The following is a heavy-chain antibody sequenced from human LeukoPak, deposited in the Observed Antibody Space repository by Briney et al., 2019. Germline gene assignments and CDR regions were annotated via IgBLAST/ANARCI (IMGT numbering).Heavy chain of an antibody. CDR3: ARRKTYYYGSGSYVFDY. V-gene: IGHV4-34*01. CDR1: GGSFSGYY. Sequence: PSETLSLTCAVYGGSFSGYYWSWIRQPPGKGLEWIGEINHSGSTNYNPSLKSRVTISVDTSKNQFSLELSSVTAADTAVYYCARRKTYYYGSGSYVFDYWGQGTLVTVSS. D-gene: IGHD3-10*01. CDR2: INHSGST. J-gene: IGHJ4*02.